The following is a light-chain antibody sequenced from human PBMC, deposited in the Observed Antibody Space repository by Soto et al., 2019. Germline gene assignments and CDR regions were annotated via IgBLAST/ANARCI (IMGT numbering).Light chain of an antibody. V-gene: IGLV6-57*04. J-gene: IGLJ2*01. CDR2: EDN. CDR1: SGSIASNY. Sequence: LTQPHSVSESPGKTVTISCTRSSGSIASNYVQWYQQRPGSAPTTVIYEDNQRPSGVPDRFSGSIDSSSNSASLTISGLKTEDEADYSCQSYDSRNHVVFGGGTKLTVL. CDR3: QSYDSRNHVV.